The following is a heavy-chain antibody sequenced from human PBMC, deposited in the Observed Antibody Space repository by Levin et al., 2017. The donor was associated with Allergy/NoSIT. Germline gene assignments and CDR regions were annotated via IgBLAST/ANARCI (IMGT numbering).Heavy chain of an antibody. Sequence: GGSLRLSCAASGFTFSDAWMNWVRQAPGKGLEWVGRIKSKTDGGTTDYAAPVKGRFTISRDDSKNTLYLQMNSLKTEDTAVYYCTVGHDILTGYYNQVYWGQGTLVAVSS. CDR1: GFTFSDAW. V-gene: IGHV3-15*07. CDR2: IKSKTDGGTT. D-gene: IGHD3-9*01. CDR3: TVGHDILTGYYNQVY. J-gene: IGHJ4*02.